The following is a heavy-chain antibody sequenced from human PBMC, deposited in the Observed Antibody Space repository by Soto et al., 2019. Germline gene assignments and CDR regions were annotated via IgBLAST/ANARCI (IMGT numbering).Heavy chain of an antibody. D-gene: IGHD2-2*01. CDR2: IYYSGST. CDR3: ARERIVVVPAAIVYYGMDV. J-gene: IGHJ6*02. V-gene: IGHV4-61*01. Sequence: QVQLQESGPGLVKPSETLSLTCTVSVGSVSSGSYYWSWIRQPPGKGLEWIGVIYYSGSTNYNPPRKSRVTISVDTSKNQFSLRLSSVTAADTAVYYCARERIVVVPAAIVYYGMDVWGQGTTVTVSS. CDR1: VGSVSSGSYY.